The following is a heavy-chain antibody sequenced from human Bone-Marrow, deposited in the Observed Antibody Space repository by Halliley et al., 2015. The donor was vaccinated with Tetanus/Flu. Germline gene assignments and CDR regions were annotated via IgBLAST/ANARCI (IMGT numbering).Heavy chain of an antibody. J-gene: IGHJ4*02. CDR2: IDYSGST. Sequence: GWMGYIDYSGSTSYSPSLKSRVTMSVDTSNNQFSLNVASVTAADTAVYYCAREKYGSGSTDYWGQGTLVTVSS. D-gene: IGHD3-10*01. V-gene: IGHV4-59*01. CDR3: AREKYGSGSTDY.